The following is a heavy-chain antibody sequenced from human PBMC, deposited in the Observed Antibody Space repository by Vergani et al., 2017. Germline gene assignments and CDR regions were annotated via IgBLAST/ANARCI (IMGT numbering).Heavy chain of an antibody. J-gene: IGHJ5*02. CDR2: INHSGST. CDR1: GGSFSGYY. V-gene: IGHV4-34*01. Sequence: QVQLQQWGAGLLKPSETLSLTCAVYGGSFSGYYWSWIRQPPGKGLEWIGEINHSGSTNYNPSLKSRVTISVDTSKNQFSLKLSSVTAADTAVYYCARGRFGYGSSTSCSRGWFDPWGQGTLVTVSS. CDR3: ARGRFGYGSSTSCSRGWFDP. D-gene: IGHD2-2*03.